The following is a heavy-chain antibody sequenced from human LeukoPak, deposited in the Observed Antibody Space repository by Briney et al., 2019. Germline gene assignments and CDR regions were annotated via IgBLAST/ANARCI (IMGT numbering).Heavy chain of an antibody. V-gene: IGHV4-34*01. CDR2: IIHSGST. J-gene: IGHJ6*03. CDR3: ARGLTELGTAYYYYMDV. D-gene: IGHD7-27*01. Sequence: GSLRLSCSASGFTVSNNYMTWVRQAPGKGLGWIADIIHSGSTNYNSSLKSRVTISLDTSKNQFSLNLTSVTAADTAVYYCARGLTELGTAYYYYMDVWGKGTTVIVSS. CDR1: GFTVSNNY.